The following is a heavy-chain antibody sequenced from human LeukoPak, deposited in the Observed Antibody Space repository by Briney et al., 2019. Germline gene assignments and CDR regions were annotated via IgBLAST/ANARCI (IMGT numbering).Heavy chain of an antibody. V-gene: IGHV3-7*01. Sequence: GGSLRLSCAASGFTFSSYGMHWVRQAPGKGLEWVANIKQDGSDQYYVDSVKGRFTISRDNVKNSLYLQMNSLRAEDTAVYYCARGTTDWAILFDPWGQGALVTVSS. CDR1: GFTFSSYG. D-gene: IGHD4-11*01. CDR2: IKQDGSDQ. J-gene: IGHJ5*02. CDR3: ARGTTDWAILFDP.